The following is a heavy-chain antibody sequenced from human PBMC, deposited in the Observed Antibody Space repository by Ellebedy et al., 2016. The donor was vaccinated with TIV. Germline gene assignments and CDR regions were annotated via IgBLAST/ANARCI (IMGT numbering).Heavy chain of an antibody. CDR3: ARRNGDYGTWCDP. CDR2: ISPYNGNT. Sequence: AASVKVSCKASGYTFTTYGISWVRQAPGQGLEWMGWISPYNGNTKYAQKLQGRITMTTDTSTSTAYMELRSLRSDDTAVYYCARRNGDYGTWCDPWGQGTLVTVSS. V-gene: IGHV1-18*04. D-gene: IGHD4-17*01. J-gene: IGHJ5*02. CDR1: GYTFTTYG.